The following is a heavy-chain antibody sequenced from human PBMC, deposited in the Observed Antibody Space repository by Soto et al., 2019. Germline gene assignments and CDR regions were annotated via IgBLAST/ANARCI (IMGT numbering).Heavy chain of an antibody. CDR2: TYISGDT. D-gene: IGHD6-19*01. J-gene: IGHJ4*02. CDR1: GDSISSYY. CDR3: AREYTETVDGHTTFYFDY. V-gene: IGHV4-4*07. Sequence: SETLCVTCSFSGDSISSYYWSWIRQSAGKGLEWIGRTYISGDTNYNPSLKSRVTMSVDTSKNQLSLKLRSVTAADTAVYYCAREYTETVDGHTTFYFDYWGQGTTVTVSS.